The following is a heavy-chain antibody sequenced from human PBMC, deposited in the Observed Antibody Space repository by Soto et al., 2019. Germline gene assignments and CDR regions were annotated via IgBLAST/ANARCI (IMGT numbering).Heavy chain of an antibody. D-gene: IGHD3-10*01. CDR2: IYYSGST. V-gene: IGHV4-31*03. Sequence: SETLSLTCTVSGGSISSGGYYWSWIRQHPGKGLEWIGYIYYSGSTYYNPSLKSRVTISVDTSKNQFSLKLSSVTAADTAVYYCARDRGVRGVIRTGPYYYGMDVWGQGTTVTVSS. J-gene: IGHJ6*02. CDR3: ARDRGVRGVIRTGPYYYGMDV. CDR1: GGSISSGGYY.